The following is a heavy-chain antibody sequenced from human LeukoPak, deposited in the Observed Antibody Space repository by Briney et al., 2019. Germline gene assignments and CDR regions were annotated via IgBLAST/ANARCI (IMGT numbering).Heavy chain of an antibody. V-gene: IGHV3-30*18. J-gene: IGHJ4*02. CDR3: AKGVGGYYYGPFDY. CDR2: ISYDGSNK. D-gene: IGHD3-22*01. Sequence: PGGSLRLSCAASGFTFSSYGMHWVRQAPGKGLEWVAVISYDGSNKYYADSVKGRFTISRDNSKNTLYLQMNSLRAEDTAVYYCAKGVGGYYYGPFDYWGQGTLVTVSS. CDR1: GFTFSSYG.